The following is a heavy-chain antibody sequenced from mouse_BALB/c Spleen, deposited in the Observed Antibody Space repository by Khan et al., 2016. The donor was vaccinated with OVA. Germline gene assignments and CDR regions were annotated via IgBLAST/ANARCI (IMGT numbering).Heavy chain of an antibody. Sequence: VQLQQSGAELVNPGASVNLSCKASGYTLTSYWMHWVKQRPGQGLEWIGEINPRNGRTNYNEKFKRKATLNVDKSSSTAYMQLSSPTSEDSAVYYCARLLINFDYWGQGTTLTVSS. CDR3: ARLLINFDY. CDR2: INPRNGRT. CDR1: GYTLTSYW. J-gene: IGHJ2*01. D-gene: IGHD2-1*01. V-gene: IGHV1S81*02.